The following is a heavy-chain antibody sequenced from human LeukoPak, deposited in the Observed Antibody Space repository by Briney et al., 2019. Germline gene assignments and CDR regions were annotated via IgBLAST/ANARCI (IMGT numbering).Heavy chain of an antibody. V-gene: IGHV4-4*02. D-gene: IGHD6-13*01. CDR2: IYHSGST. CDR3: ARARIAAAGTVRIFYFDY. CDR1: GGSISSSNW. J-gene: IGHJ4*02. Sequence: SGTLSLTCAVSGGSISSSNWWSWVRQPPGKGLEWIGEIYHSGSTNYNPSLKSRVTISVDKPKNQFSLKLSSVTAADTAVYYCARARIAAAGTVRIFYFDYWGQGTLVTVSS.